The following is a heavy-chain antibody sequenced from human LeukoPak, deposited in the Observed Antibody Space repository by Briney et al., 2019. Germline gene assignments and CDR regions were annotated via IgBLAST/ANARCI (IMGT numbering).Heavy chain of an antibody. V-gene: IGHV3-21*01. CDR2: ISSGSSYI. J-gene: IGHJ4*02. CDR1: GYTFSSYN. D-gene: IGHD3-10*01. Sequence: GGSLRLSCAASGYTFSSYNMNWVRQAPGKGLEWVSSISSGSSYIYYADSVKGRFTISRDNAKNSLYLQMNSLRAEDTAVYYCASSPYYYGSGSSSHFDYWGQGTLVTVSS. CDR3: ASSPYYYGSGSSSHFDY.